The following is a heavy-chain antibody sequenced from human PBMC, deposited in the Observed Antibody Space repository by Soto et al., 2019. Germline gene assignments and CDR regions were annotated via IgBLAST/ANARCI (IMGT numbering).Heavy chain of an antibody. CDR1: GFTFSSYW. D-gene: IGHD3-22*01. CDR2: IKQDGSEK. J-gene: IGHJ4*02. CDR3: ARDSSGYYVPLDY. V-gene: IGHV3-7*03. Sequence: GRSLRLSCAASGFTFSSYWMSWVRQAPGKGLEWVANIKQDGSEKYYVDSVKGRFTISRDNAKNSLYLQMNSLRAEDTAVYYCARDSSGYYVPLDYWGQGTLVTVSS.